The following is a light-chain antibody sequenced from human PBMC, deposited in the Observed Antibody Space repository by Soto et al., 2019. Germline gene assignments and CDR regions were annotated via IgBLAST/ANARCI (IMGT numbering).Light chain of an antibody. Sequence: DIQMTQSPSSLSASVGDRVTITCRASQGISNSLAWYQQRPGKVPKLLIYAASTLQSGVPSRFSGSGSGTDFTLTISSLQPEDVATYYCQKYNSAPPTFGPRTKVDIE. CDR3: QKYNSAPPT. J-gene: IGKJ3*01. CDR1: QGISNS. CDR2: AAS. V-gene: IGKV1-27*01.